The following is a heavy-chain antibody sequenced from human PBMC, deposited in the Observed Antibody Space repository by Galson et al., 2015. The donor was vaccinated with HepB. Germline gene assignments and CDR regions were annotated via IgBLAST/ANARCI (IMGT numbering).Heavy chain of an antibody. Sequence: SLRLSCAASGLIFRQYWMSWVRQAPGKGLEWVANIKQDGSEKYYVASVKGRFTISRDNAKNSLYLQMNSLRAEDTAVYYCARGVLWGQGTLVTVSS. CDR2: IKQDGSEK. V-gene: IGHV3-7*03. J-gene: IGHJ4*02. CDR3: ARGVL. CDR1: GLIFRQYW. D-gene: IGHD2/OR15-2a*01.